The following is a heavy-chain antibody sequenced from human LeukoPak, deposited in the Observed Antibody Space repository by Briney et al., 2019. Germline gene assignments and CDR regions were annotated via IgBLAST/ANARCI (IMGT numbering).Heavy chain of an antibody. CDR3: ARMHYYDSGGSNWFDP. J-gene: IGHJ5*02. Sequence: ASVKVSYKTSGYTFTNYDINWVRQATGQGLEWMGWMNPNSGDTGYAHKFQGRVTMTANTSINTAYMELSSLRSEDTAVYYCARMHYYDSGGSNWFDPWGQGTLVTVSS. CDR2: MNPNSGDT. V-gene: IGHV1-8*01. CDR1: GYTFTNYD. D-gene: IGHD3-10*01.